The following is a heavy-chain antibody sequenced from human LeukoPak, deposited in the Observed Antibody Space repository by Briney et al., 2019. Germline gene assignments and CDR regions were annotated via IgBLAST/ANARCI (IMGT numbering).Heavy chain of an antibody. J-gene: IGHJ5*02. V-gene: IGHV3-23*01. D-gene: IGHD7-27*01. CDR3: ARDFLWHWGNSFDP. CDR1: GFTFSSYA. Sequence: GGSLRLSCAASGFTFSSYAMTCVRQAPGKGLESVSAISGSGGSTYYADSVKGRFTLSRDNSKNTLYLQLNSLRAEDTAVYHCARDFLWHWGNSFDPWGQGPLVTVSS. CDR2: ISGSGGST.